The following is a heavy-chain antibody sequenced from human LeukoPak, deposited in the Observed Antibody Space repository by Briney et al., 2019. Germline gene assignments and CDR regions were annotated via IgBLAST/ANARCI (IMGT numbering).Heavy chain of an antibody. CDR2: INSDGTIT. CDR1: GFIFSSYW. D-gene: IGHD3-9*01. J-gene: IGHJ4*02. V-gene: IGHV3-74*01. Sequence: PGESLRLSCAASGFIFSSYWMHWVRQIPGKGLVWVSRINSDGTITNYADSVKGRFTISRDSAKNTVYLQMNSLTAEDTAVYYCARHMTGNVADYWGQGTLVTVSS. CDR3: ARHMTGNVADY.